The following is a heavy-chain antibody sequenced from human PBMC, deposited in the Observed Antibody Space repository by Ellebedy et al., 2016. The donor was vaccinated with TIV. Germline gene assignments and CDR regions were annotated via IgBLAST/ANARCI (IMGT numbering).Heavy chain of an antibody. CDR1: GFTFDDYA. J-gene: IGHJ4*02. CDR2: ISWNSGSI. D-gene: IGHD1-1*01. Sequence: SLKISXAASGFTFDDYAMHWVRQAPGKGLEWVSGISWNSGSIGYADSVKGRFTISRDNAKNSLYLQMNSLRAEDTAVYYCASGTYIDYWGQGTLVTVSS. CDR3: ASGTYIDY. V-gene: IGHV3-9*01.